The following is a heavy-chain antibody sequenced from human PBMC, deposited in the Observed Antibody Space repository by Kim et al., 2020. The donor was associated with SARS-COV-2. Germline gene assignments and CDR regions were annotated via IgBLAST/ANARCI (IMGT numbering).Heavy chain of an antibody. V-gene: IGHV3-23*01. D-gene: IGHD3-16*01. CDR1: GFTFSSYA. CDR2: ISVSGGNT. J-gene: IGHJ4*02. Sequence: GGSLRLSCAASGFTFSSYAMSWVRQAPGKGLEWVSGISVSGGNTHYAESVKGRFTISRDNSKSTLSLQMNSLRAEDTALYYCAKWSPRRRVSQGIEEAEGDDYWGQGTLVTVSS. CDR3: AKWSPRRRVSQGIEEAEGDDY.